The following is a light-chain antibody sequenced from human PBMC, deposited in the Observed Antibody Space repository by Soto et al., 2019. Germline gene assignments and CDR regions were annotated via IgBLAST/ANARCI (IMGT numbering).Light chain of an antibody. J-gene: IGKJ1*01. Sequence: EIVLTQSPGTLSLSPGERATLSCRASQSVSSNYLAWYQQKPGRAPRLLIYGASSRDTGIPDRFSGSGSGTDFTLTISRLEPEAFAVYYCQQYGSSPRMFGQGTKVEIK. CDR3: QQYGSSPRM. V-gene: IGKV3-20*01. CDR2: GAS. CDR1: QSVSSNY.